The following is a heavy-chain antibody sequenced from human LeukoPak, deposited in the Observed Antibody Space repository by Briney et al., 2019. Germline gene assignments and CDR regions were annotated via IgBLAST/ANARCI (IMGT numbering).Heavy chain of an antibody. CDR2: LHYNGNS. CDR1: GGSISLSYYY. D-gene: IGHD3-10*01. J-gene: IGHJ5*02. Sequence: SETLSLTCSVSGGSISLSYYYWGWIRQPPGKGLEWIASLHYNGNSYYNPSLKSRVTISIDTSKNQFYLNLTSVTAADTAVYYCAKHNIALANPSYNWFDPWGQGTLVIVSS. CDR3: AKHNIALANPSYNWFDP. V-gene: IGHV4-39*01.